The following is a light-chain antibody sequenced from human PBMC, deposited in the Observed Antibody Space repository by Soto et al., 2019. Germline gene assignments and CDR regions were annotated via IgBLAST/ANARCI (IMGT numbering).Light chain of an antibody. J-gene: IGKJ1*01. V-gene: IGKV1-5*03. CDR3: QQYNSQRT. Sequence: DIQMTQSPSTLSASVGDRVTITCRASQYISSWLAWYQQKPGKAPKLLIYKASSLESGVPSRFSGSGSGTEFPLTISSLQPDDFVTYYCQQYNSQRTFGQGTKVESK. CDR1: QYISSW. CDR2: KAS.